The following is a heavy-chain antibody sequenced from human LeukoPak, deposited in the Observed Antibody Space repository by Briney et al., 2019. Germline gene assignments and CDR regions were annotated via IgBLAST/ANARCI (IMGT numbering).Heavy chain of an antibody. D-gene: IGHD3-3*01. V-gene: IGHV3-30*18. J-gene: IGHJ3*02. CDR1: GFTFSSYG. CDR2: ISYDGSNK. CDR3: AKGSSLPRRTYYDFWSGYYTDDAFDI. Sequence: GGSLRLSCAASGFTFSSYGMHWVRQAPGKGLEWVAVISYDGSNKYYADSVKGRFTISRDNSKNTLYLQMNSLRAEDTAVYYCAKGSSLPRRTYYDFWSGYYTDDAFDIWGQGTMVTVSS.